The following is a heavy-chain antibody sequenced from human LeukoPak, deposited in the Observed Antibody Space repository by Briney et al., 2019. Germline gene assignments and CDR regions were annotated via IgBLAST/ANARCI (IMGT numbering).Heavy chain of an antibody. Sequence: PGGSLRLSCSASGFTFSSYAMHWVRQAPGKGLEYVSVISSNGGSTYYADSVKGRFTISRDNSKNTLYLQMGSLKPEDMAVYYCAGDRLWFGELGFAFDIWGQGTMVTVSS. J-gene: IGHJ3*02. CDR2: ISSNGGST. CDR1: GFTFSSYA. D-gene: IGHD3-10*01. CDR3: AGDRLWFGELGFAFDI. V-gene: IGHV3-64*02.